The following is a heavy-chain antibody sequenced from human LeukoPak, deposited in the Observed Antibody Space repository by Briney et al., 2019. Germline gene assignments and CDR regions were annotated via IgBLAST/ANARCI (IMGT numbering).Heavy chain of an antibody. V-gene: IGHV4-59*01. D-gene: IGHD2-15*01. CDR2: IYYSGST. CDR3: ARTTEGYCRGGSCYYYYYYMDV. J-gene: IGHJ6*03. Sequence: SETLSLTCTVSSASISSYYWSWIRQPPGKGLEWIGYIYYSGSTNYNPSLKSRVTISVDTSKNQFSLKLSSVTAADTAVYYCARTTEGYCRGGSCYYYYYYMDVWGKGTTVTVSS. CDR1: SASISSYY.